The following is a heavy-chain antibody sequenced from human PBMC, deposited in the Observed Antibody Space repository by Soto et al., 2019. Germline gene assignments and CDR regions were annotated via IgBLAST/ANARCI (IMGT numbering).Heavy chain of an antibody. CDR3: ARGYFDSGHGYDL. CDR1: GHLFNNHW. CDR2: IFTRDSET. V-gene: IGHV5-51*01. Sequence: GESLKISCKGPGHLFNNHWIGWVRQTPGKGLEWMGLIFTRDSETKTSPSFQGHVSFSVDNSINTVYLQCTSLKTTDTGIYFCARGYFDSGHGYDLWGQGTLVTVSS. D-gene: IGHD3-10*01. J-gene: IGHJ5*02.